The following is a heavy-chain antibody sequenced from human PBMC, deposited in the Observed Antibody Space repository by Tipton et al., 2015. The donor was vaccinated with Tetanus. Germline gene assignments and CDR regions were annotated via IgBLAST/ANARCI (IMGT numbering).Heavy chain of an antibody. CDR1: GFTFKSHN. J-gene: IGHJ4*02. D-gene: IGHD2-15*01. V-gene: IGHV3-23*01. CDR3: AREADCSGGSCFSGDFDN. Sequence: SLRLSCAASGFTFKSHNMGWVRQVPGKGLEWVSGILADGGETWYADSVRGRFTISRDNSKNILYLQMNSLRAEDTAVYYCAREADCSGGSCFSGDFDNWGQGTQVTVSS. CDR2: ILADGGET.